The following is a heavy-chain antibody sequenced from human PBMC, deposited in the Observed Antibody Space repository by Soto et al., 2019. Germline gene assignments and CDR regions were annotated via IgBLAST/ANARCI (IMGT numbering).Heavy chain of an antibody. V-gene: IGHV4-31*03. CDR3: ARASVVAGTLFDY. J-gene: IGHJ4*02. CDR2: IYYSGST. CDR1: GGSISSGGYY. Sequence: QVQLQESGPGLVKPSQTLSLTCTVSGGSISSGGYYWRWIRQPPGKGLEWIGYIYYSGSTYYNPSLESRVTISVDTSKNECSLKLSSVTAADTAVEYCARASVVAGTLFDYWGQGTLVTVSS. D-gene: IGHD6-13*01.